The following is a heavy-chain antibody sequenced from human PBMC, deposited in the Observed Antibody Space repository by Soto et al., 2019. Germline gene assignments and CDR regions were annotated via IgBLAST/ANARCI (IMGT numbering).Heavy chain of an antibody. V-gene: IGHV1-3*01. Sequence: ASVKVSCKASGYTFTSYAMHWVRQAPGQRLEWMGWINAGNGNTKYSQKFQGRVTITRDTSASTAYMELSSLRSEDTAVYYCARDPQSRINMVRGVYGMDVWGQGTTVTVSS. CDR1: GYTFTSYA. J-gene: IGHJ6*02. CDR2: INAGNGNT. D-gene: IGHD3-10*01. CDR3: ARDPQSRINMVRGVYGMDV.